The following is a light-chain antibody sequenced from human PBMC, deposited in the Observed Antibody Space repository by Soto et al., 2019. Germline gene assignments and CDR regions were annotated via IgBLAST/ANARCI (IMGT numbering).Light chain of an antibody. J-gene: IGKJ4*01. CDR1: QSITGNY. CDR3: QQYYSIPLT. V-gene: IGKV3-20*01. Sequence: EIVLTQSPGTLSLSPGEIATVSCSASQSITGNYLAWYQHTPGQSPRLLIYGASSRATGIPDRFSGSGSGTDFTLTISRLEPEDFAVYYCQQYYSIPLTFGGGTKVDIK. CDR2: GAS.